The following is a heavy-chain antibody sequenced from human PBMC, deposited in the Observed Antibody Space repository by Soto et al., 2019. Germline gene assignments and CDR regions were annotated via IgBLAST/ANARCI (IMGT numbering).Heavy chain of an antibody. CDR1: GFTFSSYA. CDR2: ITTSGDRT. V-gene: IGHV3-23*01. Sequence: GGSLRLSCAASGFTFSSYAMSWVRQAPGEGLAWVSSITTSGDRTYYADSVKGRFTISRDNSKNTLSLHMTSLRAEDTAVYYCAKNYYFDYWGQGALVTVSS. J-gene: IGHJ4*02. D-gene: IGHD1-7*01. CDR3: AKNYYFDY.